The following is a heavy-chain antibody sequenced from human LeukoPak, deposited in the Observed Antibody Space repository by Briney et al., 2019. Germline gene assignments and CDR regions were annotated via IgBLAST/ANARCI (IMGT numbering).Heavy chain of an antibody. CDR3: ARDIAAAGTLAYYYYGMDV. V-gene: IGHV3-7*03. CDR1: GFTFSDYY. CDR2: IKQDGSEK. D-gene: IGHD6-13*01. J-gene: IGHJ6*04. Sequence: GSLRLSCAASGFTFSDYYMSWIRQAPGKGLEWVANIKQDGSEKYYVDSVKGRFTISRDNAKNSLYLQMNSLRAEDTAVYYCARDIAAAGTLAYYYYGMDVWGKGTTVTVSS.